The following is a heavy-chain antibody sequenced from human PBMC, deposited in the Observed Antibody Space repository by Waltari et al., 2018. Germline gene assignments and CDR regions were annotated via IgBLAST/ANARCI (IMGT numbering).Heavy chain of an antibody. CDR3: ARVGDYHGSGRFGLDV. Sequence: QVQLQQWGAGLFKPSETLSLTCAVYDVSFSGYFWSWIRQSPGKGLEWIGQINRDGSNIYNPSLKSRVAMSVDTLKSQISLRLTSVTAADAAVYYCARVGDYHGSGRFGLDVWGQGTRVTVSS. D-gene: IGHD3-10*01. V-gene: IGHV4-34*01. CDR2: INRDGSN. CDR1: DVSFSGYF. J-gene: IGHJ6*01.